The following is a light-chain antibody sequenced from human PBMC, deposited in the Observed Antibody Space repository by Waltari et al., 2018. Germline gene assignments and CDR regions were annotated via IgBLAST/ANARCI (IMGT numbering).Light chain of an antibody. CDR1: PSVSPW. V-gene: IGKV1-5*03. J-gene: IGKJ1*01. Sequence: CLARPSVSPWLALDQQKPGKAPKLLIHQTSSLESEVPSRFSGSGSVTEFALTISSLQPDDFASYYCQHYYTSSRTFGQGTKVQIK. CDR2: QTS. CDR3: QHYYTSSRT.